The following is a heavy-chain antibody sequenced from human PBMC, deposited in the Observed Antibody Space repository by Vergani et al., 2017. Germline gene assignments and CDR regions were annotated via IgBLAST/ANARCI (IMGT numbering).Heavy chain of an antibody. CDR1: GFTFSSYS. Sequence: EVQLVASGGGLVQPGGSLRLSCAASGFTFSSYSMNWVRQAPGKGLEWVSYISSSSSTIYYADSVKGRFTISRDNAKNSLYLQMNSLRAEDTAVYYCARSLGYYYVPDAFDIWGQGTMVTVSS. J-gene: IGHJ3*02. D-gene: IGHD3-22*01. V-gene: IGHV3-48*04. CDR2: ISSSSSTI. CDR3: ARSLGYYYVPDAFDI.